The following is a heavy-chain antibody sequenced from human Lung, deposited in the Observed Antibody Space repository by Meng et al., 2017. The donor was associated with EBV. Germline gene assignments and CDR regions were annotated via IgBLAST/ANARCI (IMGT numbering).Heavy chain of an antibody. CDR3: ATGVADFEY. Sequence: QVQLVQSGAEVKKPGASVKVSCKASGDTFTSYDINWVRQGTGQGLEWLGWMNPNRGTTGYAQKFQGRVTMTRNISKSTAYMDLSSLRSEDTAVYYCATGVADFEYWGQGTLVTVSS. CDR1: GDTFTSYD. CDR2: MNPNRGTT. V-gene: IGHV1-8*01. J-gene: IGHJ4*02. D-gene: IGHD6-19*01.